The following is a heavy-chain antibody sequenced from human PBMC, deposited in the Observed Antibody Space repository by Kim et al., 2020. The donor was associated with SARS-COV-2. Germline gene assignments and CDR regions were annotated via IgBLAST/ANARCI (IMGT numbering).Heavy chain of an antibody. D-gene: IGHD3-10*01. CDR2: IYYSGST. V-gene: IGHV4-39*01. CDR1: GGSISSSSYY. CDR3: ARLGKLLWGY. Sequence: SETLSLTCTVSGGSISSSSYYWGWIRQPPGKGLEWIGSIYYSGSTYYNPSLKSRVTISVDTSKNQFSLKLSSVTAADMAVYYCARLGKLLWGYWGQGTLVTVSS. J-gene: IGHJ4*02.